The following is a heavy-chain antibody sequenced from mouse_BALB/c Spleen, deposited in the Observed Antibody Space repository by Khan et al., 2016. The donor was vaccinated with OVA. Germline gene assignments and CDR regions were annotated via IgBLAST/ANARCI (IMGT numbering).Heavy chain of an antibody. Sequence: QVQLKESGPGLVAPSQSLSITCTVSGFSLTSYGVSWVRQPPGKGLEWLGVIWGDGSTNYHSALISRLSISQDNSKSQVFLKVNSLQTDDTATYYGAKSVEDYGYVAWFAYWGQGTLVTVSA. CDR1: GFSLTSYG. CDR3: AKSVEDYGYVAWFAY. CDR2: IWGDGST. V-gene: IGHV2-3*01. D-gene: IGHD1-2*01. J-gene: IGHJ3*01.